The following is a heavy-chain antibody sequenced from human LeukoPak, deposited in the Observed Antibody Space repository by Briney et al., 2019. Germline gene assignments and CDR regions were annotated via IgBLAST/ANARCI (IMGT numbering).Heavy chain of an antibody. CDR2: IYHSGST. V-gene: IGHV4-34*01. CDR1: GGSFSGYY. J-gene: IGHJ4*02. CDR3: ARSRGYSYGYQNGDFDY. Sequence: SETLSLTCAVYGGSFSGYYWSWIRQPPGKGLEWIGEIYHSGSTNYNPSLKSRVTISVDKSKNQFSLKLSSVTAADTAVYYCARSRGYSYGYQNGDFDYWGQGTLVTVSS. D-gene: IGHD5-18*01.